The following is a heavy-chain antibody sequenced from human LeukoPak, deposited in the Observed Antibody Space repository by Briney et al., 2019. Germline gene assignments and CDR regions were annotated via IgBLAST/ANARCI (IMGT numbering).Heavy chain of an antibody. V-gene: IGHV3-30*04. CDR3: ASSDTAGVGEFDY. CDR1: GFTFSSYA. J-gene: IGHJ4*02. D-gene: IGHD5-18*01. Sequence: GGSLRLSCAASGFTFSSYAMHWVRQAPGKGLEWVAVISYDGSNKYYADSVKGRFTISRDNSKNTLYLQMNSLRAEDTAVYYCASSDTAGVGEFDYWGQGTLVTVSS. CDR2: ISYDGSNK.